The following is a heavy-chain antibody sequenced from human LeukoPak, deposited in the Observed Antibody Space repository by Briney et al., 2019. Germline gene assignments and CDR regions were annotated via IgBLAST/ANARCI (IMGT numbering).Heavy chain of an antibody. CDR3: AREVFYRNDY. CDR2: ISGGSSTI. V-gene: IGHV3-48*02. D-gene: IGHD4-11*01. Sequence: PGGSLRLSCVASGFTFSSYSMTWVCQAPGKGLECISYISGGSSTIQYADSVKGRFTVSRDNAKNSLYLQMYSLRDGDTAVYYCAREVFYRNDYWGQGILVTVSS. CDR1: GFTFSSYS. J-gene: IGHJ4*02.